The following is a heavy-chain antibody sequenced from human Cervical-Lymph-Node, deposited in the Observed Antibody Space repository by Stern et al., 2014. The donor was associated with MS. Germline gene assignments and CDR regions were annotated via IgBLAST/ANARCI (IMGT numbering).Heavy chain of an antibody. D-gene: IGHD3-10*01. CDR2: TIPIFGTA. CDR3: ARAASTTSSYNF. Sequence: VQLVQSGAEVKKPGSSVKVSCQASGGSFINNVISWVRQAPGQGLEWMGGTIPIFGTALHAQKFRGRVTITADESTRQAYMELSSLRSDDTAVYFCARAASTTSSYNFWGPGTLVTVSS. CDR1: GGSFINNV. J-gene: IGHJ4*02. V-gene: IGHV1-69*01.